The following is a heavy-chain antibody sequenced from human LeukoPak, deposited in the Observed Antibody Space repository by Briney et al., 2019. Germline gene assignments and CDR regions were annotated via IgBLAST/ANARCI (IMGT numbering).Heavy chain of an antibody. CDR1: GYTFTVYY. V-gene: IGHV1-2*02. D-gene: IGHD3-22*01. CDR2: INPNSGGT. J-gene: IGHJ3*02. CDR3: AREGRYYDSSGYLPRSRAPFNI. Sequence: ASVKVSCKASGYTFTVYYIHWVRQAPGQGLEWMGWINPNSGGTNYAQKFQGRVTMTRDTSINRAYMELSGLRSDDTAVYSCAREGRYYDSSGYLPRSRAPFNIWGQGTMVTVSS.